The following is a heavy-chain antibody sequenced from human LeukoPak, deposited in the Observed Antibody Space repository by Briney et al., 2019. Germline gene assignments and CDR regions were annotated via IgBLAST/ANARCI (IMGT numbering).Heavy chain of an antibody. J-gene: IGHJ4*02. CDR1: GFPFSDYY. CDR2: ISSSSSYT. CDR3: AGDGH. V-gene: IGHV3-11*05. Sequence: PGGSLRLSCAASGFPFSDYYMSRIRQAPGKGLEWVSYISSSSSYTNYADSVKGRFTISRDNAKNSLYLQMNSLRAEDTAVYYCAGDGHWGQGTLVTVSS.